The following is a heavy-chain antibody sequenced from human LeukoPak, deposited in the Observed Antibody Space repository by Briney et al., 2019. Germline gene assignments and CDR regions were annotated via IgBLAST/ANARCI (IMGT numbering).Heavy chain of an antibody. Sequence: HPGRSLRLSCAASGFTSSSYAMHWVRQAPGKGLDWVAVISYDGSIKNYADSVKGRFTISRDNSKNTLYLQMNSLRAEDTAVYYCAKVTYGAEPGYYYYYMDVWGKGTTVTVSS. CDR1: GFTSSSYA. V-gene: IGHV3-30*04. CDR3: AKVTYGAEPGYYYYYMDV. D-gene: IGHD1-14*01. J-gene: IGHJ6*03. CDR2: ISYDGSIK.